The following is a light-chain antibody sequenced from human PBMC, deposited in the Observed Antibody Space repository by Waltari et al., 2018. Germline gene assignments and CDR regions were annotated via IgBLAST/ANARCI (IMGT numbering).Light chain of an antibody. CDR1: RIDLGGYKY. CDR3: SSYTSSSSRV. Sequence: SALTQPASVSGSPGQSITISCTVTRIDLGGYKYVHWYQQHPGKAPKLMIYDVSKRPSGVSNRFSGSKSGNTVSLTISGLQTVDEADYYCSSYTSSSSRVFGTGTKVTVL. CDR2: DVS. V-gene: IGLV2-14*01. J-gene: IGLJ1*01.